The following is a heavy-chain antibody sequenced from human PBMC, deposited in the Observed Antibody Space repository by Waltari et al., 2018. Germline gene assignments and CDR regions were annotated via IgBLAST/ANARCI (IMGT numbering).Heavy chain of an antibody. J-gene: IGHJ3*02. V-gene: IGHV4-39*01. CDR3: ARHYDFWSGYYTPAFDI. CDR1: GGSISSRSYY. CDR2: IYSSGST. Sequence: QLQLQESGPGLVKPSETLSLTCTVSGGSISSRSYYWGWIRQPPGKWMEGIVSIYSSGSTYSNPALKSRATLYVDTSKNQFSRKLRSVTAADTSVYYCARHYDFWSGYYTPAFDIWGQGTMVTVSS. D-gene: IGHD3-3*01.